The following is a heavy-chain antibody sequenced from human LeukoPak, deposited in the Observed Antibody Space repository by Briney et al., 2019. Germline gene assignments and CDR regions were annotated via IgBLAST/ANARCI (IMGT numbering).Heavy chain of an antibody. CDR2: IYYSGST. Sequence: SETLSLTCTVSGGSISSYYWSWIRQPPGKGLEWIGYIYYSGSTNYNPSLKSRVTISVDTSKNQFSLKLSSVTAADTAVYYCARHFNYYDSSGYRGDAFDIWGQGTMVTVSS. CDR1: GGSISSYY. J-gene: IGHJ3*02. V-gene: IGHV4-59*08. CDR3: ARHFNYYDSSGYRGDAFDI. D-gene: IGHD3-22*01.